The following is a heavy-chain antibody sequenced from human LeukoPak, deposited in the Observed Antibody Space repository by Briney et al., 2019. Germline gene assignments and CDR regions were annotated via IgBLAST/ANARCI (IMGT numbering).Heavy chain of an antibody. Sequence: PGGSLRLSCAASGFTFSSYSMNWVRQAPGKGLEWVSRINPDGSTTTYADSVKGRFTISRDNAKNTVYLQMNSLRAEDTAVYYCARVLSGSWDWFDPCGQGTLVTVSS. CDR3: ARVLSGSWDWFDP. V-gene: IGHV3-74*01. J-gene: IGHJ5*02. CDR1: GFTFSSYS. D-gene: IGHD3-22*01. CDR2: INPDGSTT.